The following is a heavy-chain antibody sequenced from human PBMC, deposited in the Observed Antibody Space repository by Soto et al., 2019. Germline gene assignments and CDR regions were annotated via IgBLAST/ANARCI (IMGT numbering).Heavy chain of an antibody. V-gene: IGHV1-18*01. J-gene: IGHJ3*02. D-gene: IGHD3-22*01. CDR2: ISAYNGNT. CDR3: ARDNREHYYDSSGYYYFAEASQEGAFDI. Sequence: GASVKVSCKASGYTFTSYGISWVRQAPGQGLEWMGWISAYNGNTNYAQKLQGRVTMTTDTSTSTAYMELRSLRSDDTAVYYCARDNREHYYDSSGYYYFAEASQEGAFDIWGQGTMVTVSS. CDR1: GYTFTSYG.